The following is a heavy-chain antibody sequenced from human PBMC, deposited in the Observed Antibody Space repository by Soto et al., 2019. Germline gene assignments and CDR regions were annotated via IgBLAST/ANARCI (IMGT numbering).Heavy chain of an antibody. CDR2: ISGSGGST. CDR1: GFTFNTYA. Sequence: GGSLRLSCAASGFTFNTYAMGWVRQTPGGRLEWVSGISGSGGSTFHADSVKVRFTISRDTSWKTVDLPMNSLRAEDTAIYYCAKNWGGIPRGYFDYWGLGTLVTVSS. V-gene: IGHV3-23*01. J-gene: IGHJ4*02. D-gene: IGHD3-16*01. CDR3: AKNWGGIPRGYFDY.